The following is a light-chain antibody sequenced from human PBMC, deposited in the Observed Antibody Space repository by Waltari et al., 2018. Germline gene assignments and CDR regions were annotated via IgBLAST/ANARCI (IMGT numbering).Light chain of an antibody. J-gene: IGLJ2*01. CDR1: NSDVGAYYR. V-gene: IGLV2-18*02. Sequence: QSALTQPPSVSGSPGPSVTISCTGSNSDVGAYYRVSWYQQSPGTAPKVVIYEVSNRPSGVPDRFSGSKSGNTASLTISGLQAEDEADYYCASYTPSSALVFGGGTKVTVL. CDR2: EVS. CDR3: ASYTPSSALV.